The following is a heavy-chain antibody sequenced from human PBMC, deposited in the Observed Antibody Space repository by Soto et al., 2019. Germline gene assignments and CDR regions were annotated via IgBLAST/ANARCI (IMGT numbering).Heavy chain of an antibody. V-gene: IGHV5-51*01. D-gene: IGHD1-1*01. CDR3: GRANVWNAGLFAINSFDP. CDR2: IYLGDSYT. CDR1: GYSFTNYW. J-gene: IGHJ5*02. Sequence: GESLKISWKGSGYSFTNYWIGWVRQMPGKGLEWMGTIYLGDSYTRYSPSFQGRVTISAHKCISAAYLQWSSLKASDTAMYYCGRANVWNAGLFAINSFDPWGQGTLVTVSS.